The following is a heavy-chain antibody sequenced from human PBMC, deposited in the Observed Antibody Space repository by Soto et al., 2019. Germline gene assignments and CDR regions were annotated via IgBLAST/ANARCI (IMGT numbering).Heavy chain of an antibody. D-gene: IGHD6-6*01. CDR3: ARGGRIAARPSGGYYYYGMDV. V-gene: IGHV1-69*13. J-gene: IGHJ6*02. Sequence: GASVKVSCKASGGTFSSCAISWVRQAPGQGLEWMGGIIPIFGTANYAQKFQGRVTITADESTSTAYMELSSLRSEDTAVYYCARGGRIAARPSGGYYYYGMDVWGQGTTVTVSS. CDR1: GGTFSSCA. CDR2: IIPIFGTA.